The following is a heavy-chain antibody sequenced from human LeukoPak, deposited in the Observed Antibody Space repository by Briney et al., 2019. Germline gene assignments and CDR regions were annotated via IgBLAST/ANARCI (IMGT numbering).Heavy chain of an antibody. CDR3: ARDHYDYVWGSYRYTLDY. J-gene: IGHJ4*02. Sequence: ASVKVSCKASGYTFTSYYMPWVRQAPGQGLEWMGIIDPSGGSTSYAQKFQGRVTMTRDTSTSTVYMELSSLRSEDTAVYYCARDHYDYVWGSYRYTLDYWGQGTLVTVSS. CDR1: GYTFTSYY. D-gene: IGHD3-16*02. CDR2: IDPSGGST. V-gene: IGHV1-46*01.